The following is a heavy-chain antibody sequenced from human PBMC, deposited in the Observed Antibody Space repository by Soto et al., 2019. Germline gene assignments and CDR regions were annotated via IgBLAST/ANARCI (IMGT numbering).Heavy chain of an antibody. CDR3: AKDLLHIRKALFDS. CDR1: GFTFSTYA. J-gene: IGHJ4*02. CDR2: ISGSGGST. Sequence: DVQLLESGGGLVQPGGSLRLSCAASGFTFSTYAMSWVRQAPGKGLECVSSISGSGGSTYYADSVKGRFTISRDNSKNTVYLEMNSLRGEDTAVYYCAKDLLHIRKALFDSWGQGTLVTVSS. V-gene: IGHV3-23*01.